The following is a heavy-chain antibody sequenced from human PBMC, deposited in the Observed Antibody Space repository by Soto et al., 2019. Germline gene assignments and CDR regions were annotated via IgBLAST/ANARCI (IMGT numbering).Heavy chain of an antibody. J-gene: IGHJ6*04. CDR3: AKGEGGLRDNWKYYYYAFDV. D-gene: IGHD1-1*01. V-gene: IGHV1-69*06. CDR2: ISPMYGTA. Sequence: EASVKVSCKASGGTVSRYAFSWVRQAPGQGPEWMGGISPMYGTANYAQKFQGRVTIIADRSTNTVYMELSSLRSEDTAVYYCAKGEGGLRDNWKYYYYAFDVWGTGTSVTVSS. CDR1: GGTVSRYA.